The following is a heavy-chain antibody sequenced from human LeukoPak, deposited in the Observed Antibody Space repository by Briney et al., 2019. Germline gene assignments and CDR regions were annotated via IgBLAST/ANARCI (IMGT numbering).Heavy chain of an antibody. D-gene: IGHD3-16*02. V-gene: IGHV3-23*01. Sequence: GGSLRLSCAASGFTFSSYAMSWVRQAPGKGLEWVSAISGSGGSTYYADSVKGRFTISRDNSKNTLYLQMNSLRAEDTAVYYCAKDNSVWGSYRSTSDCWGQGTLVTVSS. CDR3: AKDNSVWGSYRSTSDC. CDR2: ISGSGGST. J-gene: IGHJ4*02. CDR1: GFTFSSYA.